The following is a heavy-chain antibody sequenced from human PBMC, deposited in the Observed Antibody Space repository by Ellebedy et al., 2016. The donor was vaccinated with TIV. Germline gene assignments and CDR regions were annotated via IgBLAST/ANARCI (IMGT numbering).Heavy chain of an antibody. CDR3: AKDRVPDGLWNFDF. CDR1: GFTFSTYT. J-gene: IGHJ4*02. V-gene: IGHV3-23*01. D-gene: IGHD1-1*01. CDR2: VLGGGGST. Sequence: PGGSLRLSCAASGFTFSTYTMNWVRQAPGKGLEWVSAVLGGGGSTYYADSVQGRFTISRDNSKNTLFLQMNSLRAEDTAVYFCAKDRVPDGLWNFDFWGQGTLVTVSS.